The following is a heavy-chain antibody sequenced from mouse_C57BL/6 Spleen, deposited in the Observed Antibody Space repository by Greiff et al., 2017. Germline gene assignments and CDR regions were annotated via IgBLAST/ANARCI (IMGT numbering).Heavy chain of an antibody. CDR2: ISDGGSYT. CDR3: ARDRGNWFYYYAMDY. V-gene: IGHV5-4*01. Sequence: EVQLQESGGGLVKPGGSLKLSCAASGFTFSSYAMSWVRQTPDKRLEWVATISDGGSYTYYPANVKGRFTISRDNAKNNLYLQMSHLKSEDTAMYDCARDRGNWFYYYAMDYWGQGTSVTVSS. J-gene: IGHJ4*01. CDR1: GFTFSSYA. D-gene: IGHD4-1*01.